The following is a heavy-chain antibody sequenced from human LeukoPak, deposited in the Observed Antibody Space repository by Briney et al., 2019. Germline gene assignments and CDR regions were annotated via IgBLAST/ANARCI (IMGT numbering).Heavy chain of an antibody. CDR3: ARGDCSGGSCYLFDY. V-gene: IGHV4-39*01. D-gene: IGHD2-15*01. CDR2: IYYSGST. Sequence: PSETLSLTCAVSGGSISSNNWWSWVRQPPGKGLEWIGSIYYSGSTYYNPSLKSRVTISVDTSKNQFSLKLSSVTAADTAVYYCARGDCSGGSCYLFDYWGQGALVTVSS. J-gene: IGHJ4*02. CDR1: GGSISSNNW.